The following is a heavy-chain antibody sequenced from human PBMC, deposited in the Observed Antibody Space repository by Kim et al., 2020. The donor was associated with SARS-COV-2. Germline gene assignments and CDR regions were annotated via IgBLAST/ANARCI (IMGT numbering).Heavy chain of an antibody. CDR3: ARGGWYGGY. V-gene: IGHV3-7*01. J-gene: IGHJ4*02. D-gene: IGHD6-19*01. Sequence: SEKYYVDSVKGRFTISRDNAKNSLYLQMDSLGAEDTAVYYCARGGWYGGYWGQGTLVTVSS. CDR2: SEK.